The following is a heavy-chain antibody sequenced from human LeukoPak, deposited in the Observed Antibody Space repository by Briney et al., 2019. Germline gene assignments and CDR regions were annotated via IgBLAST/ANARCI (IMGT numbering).Heavy chain of an antibody. CDR2: ISAYNGNT. D-gene: IGHD4-17*01. Sequence: ASVKVSCKASGYTFTSYGISWVRQAHGQGLEWMGWISAYNGNTNYAQKLQGRVTMTTDTSTSTAYMELRSLRSDDTAVYYCARDQDYGDYAYYFDYWGQGTLVTVSS. CDR3: ARDQDYGDYAYYFDY. CDR1: GYTFTSYG. V-gene: IGHV1-18*01. J-gene: IGHJ4*02.